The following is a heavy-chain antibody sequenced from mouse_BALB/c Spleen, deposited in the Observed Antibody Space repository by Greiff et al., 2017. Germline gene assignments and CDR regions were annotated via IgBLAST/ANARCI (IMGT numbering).Heavy chain of an antibody. V-gene: IGHV5-6-3*01. D-gene: IGHD1-1*02. CDR2: INSNGGRT. J-gene: IGHJ4*01. CDR1: GFTFSSYG. Sequence: EVQVVESGGGLVQPGGSLKLSCEASGFTFSSYGMSWVRQTPDKRLELVATINSNGGRTYYPDSVKGRVTISRDNAKNTLYLQMSSLKSEDTAMYYCASLWGAMDYWGQGTSVTVSS. CDR3: ASLWGAMDY.